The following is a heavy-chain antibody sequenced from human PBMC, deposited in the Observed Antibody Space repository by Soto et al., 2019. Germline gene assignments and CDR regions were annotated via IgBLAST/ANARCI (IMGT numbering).Heavy chain of an antibody. CDR1: GFTFSSYA. J-gene: IGHJ4*02. CDR3: ARDVIYDSSGYPYLDY. Sequence: GGSLRLSCAASGFTFSSYAMHWVRQAPGKGLEWVAVISYGGSNKYYADSVKGRFTIARDNSKNTLYLQMNSLRAEDTAVYYCARDVIYDSSGYPYLDYWGQGTLVTVSS. V-gene: IGHV3-30-3*01. CDR2: ISYGGSNK. D-gene: IGHD3-22*01.